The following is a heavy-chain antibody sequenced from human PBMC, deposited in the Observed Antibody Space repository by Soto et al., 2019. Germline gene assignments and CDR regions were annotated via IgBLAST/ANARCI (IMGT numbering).Heavy chain of an antibody. Sequence: QVQLQESGPGLVKPSETLSLTCPASAGSINTYYWNWIRQSPGKGLEWIGYIYYTGSTKYHPSLESRVTISVDTSKKQFSLRLNSVTPADTAVYYCAGGPYYFGLDVWGQGTTVTVSS. CDR3: AGGPYYFGLDV. V-gene: IGHV4-59*01. CDR2: IYYTGST. D-gene: IGHD3-10*01. CDR1: AGSINTYY. J-gene: IGHJ6*02.